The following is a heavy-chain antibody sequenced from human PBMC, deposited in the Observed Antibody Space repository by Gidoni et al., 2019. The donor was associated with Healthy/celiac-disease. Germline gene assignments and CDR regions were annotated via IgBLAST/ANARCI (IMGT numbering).Heavy chain of an antibody. J-gene: IGHJ3*02. CDR1: GGSISSSRYY. CDR2: IYYSGST. Sequence: QLQLQESGPGLVKPSETLSLTCTVSGGSISSSRYYWGWIRQPPGKGLEWIGSIYYSGSTYYNPSLKSRVTISVDTSKNQFSLKLSSVTAADTAVYYCARGLRFLEWLSRFDAFDIWGQGTMVTVSS. CDR3: ARGLRFLEWLSRFDAFDI. V-gene: IGHV4-39*07. D-gene: IGHD3-3*01.